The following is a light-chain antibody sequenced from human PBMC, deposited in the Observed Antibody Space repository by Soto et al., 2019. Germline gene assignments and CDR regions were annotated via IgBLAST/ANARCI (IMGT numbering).Light chain of an antibody. J-gene: IGLJ3*02. CDR2: SNN. CDR3: AAWDDSLSGRV. Sequence: QSVVTQPPSASGTPGQRVTISCSGSSSNIGSNYVYWYQQLPGTAPKLLIYSNNQRPSGVPDRFSGSKSGTSASLASSGLRSEDEADYYCAAWDDSLSGRVFGGGTQLTVL. V-gene: IGLV1-47*02. CDR1: SSNIGSNY.